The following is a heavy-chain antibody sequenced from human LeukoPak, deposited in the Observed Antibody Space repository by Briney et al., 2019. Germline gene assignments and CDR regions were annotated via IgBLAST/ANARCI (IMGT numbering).Heavy chain of an antibody. V-gene: IGHV4-59*01. CDR3: ARGPTMVRGVPNWFDP. Sequence: SETLSLTCTVSGGSISSYYWSWIRQPPGKGLEWIGCIYYSGSTNYNPSLKSRVTISVDTSKNQFSLKLSSVTAADTAVYYCARGPTMVRGVPNWFDPWGQGTLVTVSS. J-gene: IGHJ5*02. CDR1: GGSISSYY. D-gene: IGHD3-10*01. CDR2: IYYSGST.